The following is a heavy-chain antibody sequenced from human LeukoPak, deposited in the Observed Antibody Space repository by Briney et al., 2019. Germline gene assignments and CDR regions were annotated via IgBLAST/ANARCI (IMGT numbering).Heavy chain of an antibody. Sequence: ASVKVSCKASGYTFTGYYMHWVRQAPGQGLEWMGWINSKSGGTNYAQKFQGRVTMTRDTSISAAYMELGRLRSDDTAVYYCARSMAPSGSLYFQHWGQGTLVTVSS. CDR2: INSKSGGT. V-gene: IGHV1-2*02. CDR3: ARSMAPSGSLYFQH. D-gene: IGHD6-13*01. J-gene: IGHJ1*01. CDR1: GYTFTGYY.